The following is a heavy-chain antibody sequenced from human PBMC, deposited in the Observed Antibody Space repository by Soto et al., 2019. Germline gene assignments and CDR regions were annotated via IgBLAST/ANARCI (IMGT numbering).Heavy chain of an antibody. D-gene: IGHD3-10*01. J-gene: IGHJ6*02. CDR3: ASSYGSGSYYIPPYYYGMDV. V-gene: IGHV3-74*01. CDR2: INSDGSST. CDR1: GFTFSSYW. Sequence: GGSLRLSCAASGFTFSSYWMHWVRQAPGKGLVWVSRINSDGSSTSYADSVKGRFTISRDNAKNTLYLQMNSLRAEDTAVYYCASSYGSGSYYIPPYYYGMDVWGQGTTVTVSS.